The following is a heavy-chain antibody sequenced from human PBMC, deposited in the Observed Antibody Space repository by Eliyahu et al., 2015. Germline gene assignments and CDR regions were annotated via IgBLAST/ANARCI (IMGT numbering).Heavy chain of an antibody. CDR2: IYYSGST. Sequence: QVQLQESGPGLXKPSETLSLTCTFPGGPXSSYYWXWIRRPPGKGLEWIGYIYYSGSTNYNPSLKSRVTISVDTSKNQFSLKLSSVTAAGTAVYYCARAVGGVGYYGMDVWGQGTTVTVSS. CDR1: GGPXSSYY. V-gene: IGHV4-59*01. CDR3: ARAVGGVGYYGMDV. D-gene: IGHD4-23*01. J-gene: IGHJ6*02.